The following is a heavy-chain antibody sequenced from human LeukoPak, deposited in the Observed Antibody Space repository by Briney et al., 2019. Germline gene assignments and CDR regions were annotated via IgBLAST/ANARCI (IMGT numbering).Heavy chain of an antibody. V-gene: IGHV3-53*01. Sequence: PGGSLRLSCAASGFTVSSNYMSWVRQAPGKGLEWVSVIYSGGSTYYADSVKGRFTISRDNSKNTLYLQMSSLRAEDTAVYYCASQRGSGYYPYWGQGTLVTVSS. CDR3: ASQRGSGYYPY. CDR1: GFTVSSNY. CDR2: IYSGGST. J-gene: IGHJ4*02. D-gene: IGHD3-3*01.